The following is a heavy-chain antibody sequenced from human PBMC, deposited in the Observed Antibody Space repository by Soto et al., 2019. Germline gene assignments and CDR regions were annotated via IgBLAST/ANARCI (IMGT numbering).Heavy chain of an antibody. CDR1: GFTVSSNY. CDR2: IYSGGST. D-gene: IGHD3-22*01. Sequence: ESGGGLIQPGGSLRLSCAASGFTVSSNYMSWVRQAPGKGLEWVSVIYSGGSTYYADSVKGRFTISRDNSKNTLYLQMNSLRAEDTAVYYCASYKSGYYYDYWGQGTLVTVSS. CDR3: ASYKSGYYYDY. J-gene: IGHJ4*02. V-gene: IGHV3-53*01.